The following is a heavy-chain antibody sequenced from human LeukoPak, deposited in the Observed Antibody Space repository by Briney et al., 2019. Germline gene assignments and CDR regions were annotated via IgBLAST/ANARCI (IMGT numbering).Heavy chain of an antibody. V-gene: IGHV5-51*01. D-gene: IGHD2-21*02. Sequence: GESLKISCKGSGYSFTSYWIGWVRQMPGKGLGWIGIIYPGDSDTRYSPSFQGQVTISADKSIITAYLQWSSLKASDTAMYYCARRRYCGGDCYDRAFDIWGQGTMVTVSS. CDR3: ARRRYCGGDCYDRAFDI. CDR2: IYPGDSDT. CDR1: GYSFTSYW. J-gene: IGHJ3*02.